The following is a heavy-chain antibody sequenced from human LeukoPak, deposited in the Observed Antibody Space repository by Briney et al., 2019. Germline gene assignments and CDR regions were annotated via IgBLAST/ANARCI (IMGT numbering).Heavy chain of an antibody. Sequence: PSETLSLTCAVYGGSFSGYYWSWIRQPPGKGLEWIGEINHSGSTNYNPSLKSRVTISVDTSKNQFSLKLSSVTAADTAVYYCARSYSSSWPPVYYYYMDVWGKGTTVTVSS. CDR1: GGSFSGYY. CDR2: INHSGST. J-gene: IGHJ6*03. D-gene: IGHD6-13*01. V-gene: IGHV4-34*01. CDR3: ARSYSSSWPPVYYYYMDV.